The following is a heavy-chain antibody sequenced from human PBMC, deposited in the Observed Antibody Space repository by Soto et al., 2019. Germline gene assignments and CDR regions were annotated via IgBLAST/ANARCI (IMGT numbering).Heavy chain of an antibody. Sequence: EVHLLESGGGLVQPGGSLRLSCAASGFTFSSYAMSWVRQAPGKGLEWVSAISGSGGSTYYADSVKGRFTISRDNSKNTLYLQMNSLRAEDTAVYYCAKDIFTIMSGHAHFDYWGQGTLVTVSS. D-gene: IGHD5-12*01. CDR1: GFTFSSYA. CDR2: ISGSGGST. CDR3: AKDIFTIMSGHAHFDY. V-gene: IGHV3-23*01. J-gene: IGHJ4*02.